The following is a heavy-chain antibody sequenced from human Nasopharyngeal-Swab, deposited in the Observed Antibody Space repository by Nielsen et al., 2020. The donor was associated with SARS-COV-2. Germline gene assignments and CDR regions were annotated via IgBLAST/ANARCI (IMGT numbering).Heavy chain of an antibody. CDR2: IYYSGST. CDR1: GGSISSYY. CDR3: ARGSYYYDSSGREPGFDY. D-gene: IGHD3-22*01. V-gene: IGHV4-59*01. Sequence: GSLRLSCTVSGGSISSYYWSWIRQPPGKGLEWIGYIYYSGSTNYNPSLKSRVTISVDTSKNQFSLKLSSVTAADTAVYYCARGSYYYDSSGREPGFDYWGQGTLVTVSS. J-gene: IGHJ4*02.